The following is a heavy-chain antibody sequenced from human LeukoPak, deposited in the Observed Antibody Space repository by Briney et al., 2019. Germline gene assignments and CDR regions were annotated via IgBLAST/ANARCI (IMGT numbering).Heavy chain of an antibody. CDR3: ARNSDYYDYSPQSV. V-gene: IGHV3-66*03. CDR1: GFTVSSNS. D-gene: IGHD3-22*01. Sequence: PGGSLRLSCTVSGFTVSSNSMSWVRQAPGKGLEWVSFIYSGTTHYSDSVKGRFTISRDNSKNMLYLQMNSLRIEDTAVYYCARNSDYYDYSPQSVWGQGTLVTVS. CDR2: IYSGTT. J-gene: IGHJ4*02.